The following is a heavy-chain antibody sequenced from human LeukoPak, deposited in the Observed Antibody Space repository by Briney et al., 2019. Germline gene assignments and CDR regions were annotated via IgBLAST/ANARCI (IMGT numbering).Heavy chain of an antibody. CDR2: INHSGST. CDR3: ARGAPSYIVVVPAATNFDY. V-gene: IGHV4-34*01. Sequence: PSETLSLTCAVYGGSFSGYYWSWIRQPPGNGLEWIGEINHSGSTNYNPSLKSRVTISVDTSKNQFSLKLSSVTAADTAVYYCARGAPSYIVVVPAATNFDYWGQGTLVTVSS. D-gene: IGHD2-2*01. CDR1: GGSFSGYY. J-gene: IGHJ4*02.